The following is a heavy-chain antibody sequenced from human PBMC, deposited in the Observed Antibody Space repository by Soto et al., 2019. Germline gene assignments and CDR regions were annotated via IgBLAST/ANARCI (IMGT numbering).Heavy chain of an antibody. D-gene: IGHD3-3*01. CDR1: GYTLTELS. Sequence: ASVKVSCKVSGYTLTELSMHWVRQAPGKGLEWMGGFDPEDGETIYAQKFQGRVTMTEDTSTDTAYMELSSLRSEDTAVYYCETAPIYYGVYYYYMDVWGKGTTVTVSS. V-gene: IGHV1-24*01. CDR2: FDPEDGET. CDR3: ETAPIYYGVYYYYMDV. J-gene: IGHJ6*03.